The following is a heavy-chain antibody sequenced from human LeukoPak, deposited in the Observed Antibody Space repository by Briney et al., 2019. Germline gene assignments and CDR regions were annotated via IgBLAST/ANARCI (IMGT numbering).Heavy chain of an antibody. CDR1: LYTFTRFV. D-gene: IGHD4-23*01. CDR2: INPNSGGT. J-gene: IGHJ4*02. Sequence: ASVNLSCEASLYTFTRFVMHPVRQAPGQGLEWMGWINPNSGGTNYAQKFQGRVTMTRDTSISTAYMELSRLRSDDRAVYYSDRDNGGAFDYWGQGTLVTVSS. V-gene: IGHV1-2*02. CDR3: DRDNGGAFDY.